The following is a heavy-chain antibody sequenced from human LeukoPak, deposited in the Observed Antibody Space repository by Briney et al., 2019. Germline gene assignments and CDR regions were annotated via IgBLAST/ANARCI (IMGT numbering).Heavy chain of an antibody. Sequence: GGSLRLSCAASGFTFSTYWMHWVRQAPGKGLVWVSRMNSDGSRTTYADSAKGRFTISRDNAKNTLYLQMNSLRAEDTAVYFCAREDPRTGYWFFDLWGRGTLVTVSS. J-gene: IGHJ2*01. CDR2: MNSDGSRT. V-gene: IGHV3-74*01. CDR3: AREDPRTGYWFFDL. CDR1: GFTFSTYW.